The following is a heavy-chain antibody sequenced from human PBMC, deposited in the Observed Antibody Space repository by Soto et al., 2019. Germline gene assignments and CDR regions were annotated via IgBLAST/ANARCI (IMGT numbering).Heavy chain of an antibody. D-gene: IGHD3-16*01. CDR2: ISSSSNKV. CDR3: ARVKGGFDL. Sequence: GGSLRLSCVASGFSFSAYSMNWVRQAPGKGLEWISYISSSSNKVIYANSVKGRFTISRDNAKNSLYLQMNSLRDEDTAIYYCARVKGGFDLWGQGTMVTVSS. J-gene: IGHJ3*01. V-gene: IGHV3-48*02. CDR1: GFSFSAYS.